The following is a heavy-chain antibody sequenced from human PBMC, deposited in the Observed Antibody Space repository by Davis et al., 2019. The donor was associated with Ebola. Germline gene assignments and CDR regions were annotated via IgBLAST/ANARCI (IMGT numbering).Heavy chain of an antibody. CDR3: ARSSSGIAARRFDY. CDR1: GFTFSSYS. D-gene: IGHD6-6*01. Sequence: MPGGSLRLSCAASGFTFSSYSMNWVRQAPGKGLEWIGEVNHSGSTNYNPSLKSRVTFSVDTSKNQFSLKLSSVTAADTAVYYCARSSSGIAARRFDYWGQGTLVTVSS. CDR2: VNHSGST. V-gene: IGHV4-34*01. J-gene: IGHJ4*02.